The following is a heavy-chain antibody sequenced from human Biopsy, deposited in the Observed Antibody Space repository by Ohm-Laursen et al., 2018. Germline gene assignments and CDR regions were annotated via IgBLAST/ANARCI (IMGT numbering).Heavy chain of an antibody. CDR1: GGSIISYY. V-gene: IGHV4-59*01. Sequence: TLSLTCTVSGGSIISYYWTWIRQTPGRGLEWIGHVYNGGITNYNPSLKSRVTISKDTSKNQFSLQLSPVTAADTAVYYCARTPRDSFWSGSYKRGLWFDPWGQGTLVTVSS. CDR3: ARTPRDSFWSGSYKRGLWFDP. J-gene: IGHJ5*02. D-gene: IGHD3-3*01. CDR2: VYNGGIT.